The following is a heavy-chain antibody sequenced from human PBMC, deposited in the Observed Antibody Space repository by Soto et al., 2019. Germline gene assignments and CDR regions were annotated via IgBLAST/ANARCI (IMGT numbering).Heavy chain of an antibody. D-gene: IGHD3-16*01. V-gene: IGHV4-30-4*01. Sequence: PSETLSLTCTVSGGSISSGDYYWSWIRQPPGKGLEWIGYIYYSGSTYYNPSLKSRVTISVDTSKNQFSLKLSSVTAADTAVYYCARVVLGDISYAFDIWGQGTMVTVS. CDR3: ARVVLGDISYAFDI. J-gene: IGHJ3*02. CDR1: GGSISSGDYY. CDR2: IYYSGST.